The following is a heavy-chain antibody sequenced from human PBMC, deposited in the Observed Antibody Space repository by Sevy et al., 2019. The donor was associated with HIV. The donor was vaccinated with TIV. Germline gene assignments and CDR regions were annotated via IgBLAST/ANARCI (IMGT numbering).Heavy chain of an antibody. J-gene: IGHJ4*02. V-gene: IGHV3-73*01. D-gene: IGHD1-26*01. CDR1: GFTFSGSA. Sequence: GGSLRLSCAASGFTFSGSAMHWVRQASGKGLEWVGRIRMKANAYATSYATSVKGRFTVSRDDSKTTAYLQMNNLKTEDTALYYCAYSGSSSEGYYFDYWGQGTLVTVSS. CDR3: AYSGSSSEGYYFDY. CDR2: IRMKANAYAT.